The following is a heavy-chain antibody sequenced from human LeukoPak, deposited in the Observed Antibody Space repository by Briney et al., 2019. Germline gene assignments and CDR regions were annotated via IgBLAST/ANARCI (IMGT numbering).Heavy chain of an antibody. V-gene: IGHV3-21*01. J-gene: IGHJ3*02. D-gene: IGHD2-21*02. Sequence: GGSLRLSCAASGFTFSSYSMNWVRQAPGKGLEWVSSISSSSSYIYYADSVKGRFTISRDNAKNLLYLQMNSLRAEDTAVYYRARENGDCFDIWGQGTMVTVSS. CDR1: GFTFSSYS. CDR3: ARENGDCFDI. CDR2: ISSSSSYI.